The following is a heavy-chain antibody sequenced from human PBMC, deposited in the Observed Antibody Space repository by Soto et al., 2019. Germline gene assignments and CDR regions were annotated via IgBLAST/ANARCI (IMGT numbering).Heavy chain of an antibody. CDR2: ISAFNGNK. CDR3: ARVFEEVIFDY. D-gene: IGHD2-21*01. J-gene: IGHJ4*02. Sequence: VQLVQSGAEVKTPGASVKVSCKASGYIFSRYGVTWVRQAPGQGLEWMGWISAFNGNKKYAQRIQGRVSMTTDTHTSTGYMELRSLRSEDTAIYYCARVFEEVIFDYWGQGTLLTVSA. CDR1: GYIFSRYG. V-gene: IGHV1-18*04.